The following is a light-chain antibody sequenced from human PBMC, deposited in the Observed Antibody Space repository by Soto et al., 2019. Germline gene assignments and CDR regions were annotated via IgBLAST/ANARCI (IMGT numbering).Light chain of an antibody. CDR1: QSISGW. CDR3: QEYNFYST. Sequence: DIQMTQSPSTLSASVGDRVTITCRASQSISGWLAWYQQKPGKAPKLLIYKASSLESGVPTRFSSSGSGTEFTLTISSLQPDDFATYYCQEYNFYSTFGGGTKVEIK. CDR2: KAS. J-gene: IGKJ4*01. V-gene: IGKV1-5*03.